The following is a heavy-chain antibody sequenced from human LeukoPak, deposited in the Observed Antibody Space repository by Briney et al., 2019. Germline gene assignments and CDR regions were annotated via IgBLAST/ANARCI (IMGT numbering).Heavy chain of an antibody. CDR3: ARDGGSGSYGAYYFDY. J-gene: IGHJ4*02. CDR2: IYHSGST. CDR1: GYSISSGYY. V-gene: IGHV4-38-2*02. D-gene: IGHD1-26*01. Sequence: SETLSLTCTVSGYSISSGYYWGWIRQPPGKGLEWIGSIYHSGSTYYNPSLKSRVTISVDTSKNQFSLKLSSVTAADTAVYYCARDGGSGSYGAYYFDYWGQGTLVTVSS.